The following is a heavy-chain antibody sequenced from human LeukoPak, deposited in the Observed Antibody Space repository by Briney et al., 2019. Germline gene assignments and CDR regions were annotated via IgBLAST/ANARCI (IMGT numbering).Heavy chain of an antibody. CDR3: AKDLHDYGDL. Sequence: GGSLRLSCAASGFTFSSYAMSWVRQAPGKGLEWVSAISGSGGSTYYADSVKGRFTISRDNSKSTLYLQMNSLRAEDTAVFYCAKDLHDYGDLWGQGTLVTVSS. D-gene: IGHD4-17*01. V-gene: IGHV3-23*01. CDR2: ISGSGGST. CDR1: GFTFSSYA. J-gene: IGHJ5*02.